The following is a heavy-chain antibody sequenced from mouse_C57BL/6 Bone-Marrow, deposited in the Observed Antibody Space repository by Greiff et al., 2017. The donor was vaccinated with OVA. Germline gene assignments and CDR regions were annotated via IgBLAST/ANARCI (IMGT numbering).Heavy chain of an antibody. D-gene: IGHD2-1*01. CDR2: IDPENGDT. Sequence: EVQLQQSGAELVRPGASFKLSCTASGFNIKDDYMHWVKQRPEQGLEWIGWIDPENGDTEYASKFQGKATITADTSSNTAYLQLSSLTSEDTAVYYCTTPLIYYGTLYYLDYWGQGTTLTVSS. V-gene: IGHV14-4*01. CDR3: TTPLIYYGTLYYLDY. CDR1: GFNIKDDY. J-gene: IGHJ2*01.